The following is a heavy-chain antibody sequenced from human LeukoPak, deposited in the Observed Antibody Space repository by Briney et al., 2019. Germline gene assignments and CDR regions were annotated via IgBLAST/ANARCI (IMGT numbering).Heavy chain of an antibody. CDR2: IYYSGST. CDR1: GGSISSYY. Sequence: PSETLSLTCTVSGGSISSYYWSWIRQPPGKGLEWIGYIYYSGSTNYNPSLKSRVTISVDTSKNQFSLKLSSVTAADTAVYYCARYPVRITIFDWFDPWGQGTLVTVSS. J-gene: IGHJ5*02. CDR3: ARYPVRITIFDWFDP. D-gene: IGHD3-3*01. V-gene: IGHV4-59*12.